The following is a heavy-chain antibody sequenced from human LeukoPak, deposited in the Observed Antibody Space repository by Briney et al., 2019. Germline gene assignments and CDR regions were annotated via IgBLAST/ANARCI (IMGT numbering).Heavy chain of an antibody. D-gene: IGHD6-13*01. CDR3: ARGGVYSSRGIDY. V-gene: IGHV3-21*01. CDR1: GFTFDSYS. J-gene: IGHJ4*02. Sequence: GVSLRLSCAASGFTFDSYSMNWVRQAAGKGLEGVSSITSSSNYIYHADSAKGRFTISRDNAKNSLYLQMNRLRAEDTAVSSCARGGVYSSRGIDYWGQGPLITASS. CDR2: ITSSSNYI.